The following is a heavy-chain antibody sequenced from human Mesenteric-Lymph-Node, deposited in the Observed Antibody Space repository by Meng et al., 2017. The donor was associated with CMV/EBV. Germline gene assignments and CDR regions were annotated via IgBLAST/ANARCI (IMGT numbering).Heavy chain of an antibody. V-gene: IGHV1-2*04. CDR2: INPNSGGT. J-gene: IGHJ4*02. D-gene: IGHD3-10*01. CDR1: GYTVTGYY. CDR3: ARDTYGSGSYLFDY. Sequence: SGYTVTGYYMHWVRQAPGQGLEWMGWINPNSGGTNYAQKFQGWVTMTRDTSISTAYMELSRLRSDDTAVYYCARDTYGSGSYLFDYWGQGTLVTVSS.